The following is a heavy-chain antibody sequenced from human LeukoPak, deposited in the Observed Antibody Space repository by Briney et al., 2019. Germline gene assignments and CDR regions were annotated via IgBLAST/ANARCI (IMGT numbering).Heavy chain of an antibody. Sequence: SETLSLTCIVSGGSISTTSYYWGWIRQPPGKGLEWIGSIYYSGSTYYTPSLKSRVAISVDTSKNQFSLKLTSVTAADTAVYYCVRYDYYGSGSPDYWGQGTLVTVSS. CDR3: VRYDYYGSGSPDY. CDR1: GGSISTTSYY. D-gene: IGHD3-10*01. V-gene: IGHV4-39*01. J-gene: IGHJ4*01. CDR2: IYYSGST.